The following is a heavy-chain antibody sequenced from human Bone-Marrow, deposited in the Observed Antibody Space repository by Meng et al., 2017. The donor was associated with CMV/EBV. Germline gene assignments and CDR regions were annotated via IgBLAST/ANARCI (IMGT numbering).Heavy chain of an antibody. CDR3: ARCGLEVVPAYNWFDP. J-gene: IGHJ5*02. CDR1: GGTFSSYA. V-gene: IGHV1-69*10. CDR2: IIPILGIA. Sequence: SVKVSCKASGGTFSSYAISWVRQAPGQGLEWMGGIIPILGIANYAQKFQGRVTMTTDTSTSTAYMELRSLRSDDTAVYYCARCGLEVVPAYNWFDPWGQGTLVTVSS. D-gene: IGHD2-2*01.